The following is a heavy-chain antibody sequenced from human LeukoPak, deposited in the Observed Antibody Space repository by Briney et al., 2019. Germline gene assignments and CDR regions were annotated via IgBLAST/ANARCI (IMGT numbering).Heavy chain of an antibody. CDR2: IYYSGST. CDR1: GGSISSYY. Sequence: SETLSLTCTVSGGSISSYYWSWIRQPPGKGLEWIGYIYYSGSTNYNPSLKSRVTISVDTSKNQFSLKLSSVTAADTAVYYCAGAPTVAAAGIDYWGQGTLVTVSS. V-gene: IGHV4-59*01. CDR3: AGAPTVAAAGIDY. D-gene: IGHD6-13*01. J-gene: IGHJ4*02.